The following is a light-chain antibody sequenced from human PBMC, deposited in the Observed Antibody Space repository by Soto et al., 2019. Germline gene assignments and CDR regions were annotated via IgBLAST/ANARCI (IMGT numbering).Light chain of an antibody. V-gene: IGLV1-40*01. CDR1: SSNIGAGYN. CDR2: GNS. Sequence: QSVLTQPPSVSGAPGQRVTISCTGSSSNIGAGYNIHWYQQLPGTAPKLLIYGNSNRPSGVPDRFSGSKSGTSASLAITGVQAEDEADYYCQSYDSSLRGWVFGGGTKLTVL. J-gene: IGLJ3*02. CDR3: QSYDSSLRGWV.